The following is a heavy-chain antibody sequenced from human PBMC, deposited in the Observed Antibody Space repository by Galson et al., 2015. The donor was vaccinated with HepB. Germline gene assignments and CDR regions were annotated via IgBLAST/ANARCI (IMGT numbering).Heavy chain of an antibody. CDR1: GSTFTNYY. D-gene: IGHD3-3*01. CDR3: ASSTLFRVIRKPLEY. J-gene: IGHJ4*02. CDR2: INPSDGST. Sequence: SVTVSCKASGSTFTNYYIHWMRQAPGQGPEWMGIINPSDGSTSYAQKFQGRLTMTRDTSSSTAYMDLSSLRSDDTAVYYCASSTLFRVIRKPLEYWGQGTLVTVSP. V-gene: IGHV1-46*01.